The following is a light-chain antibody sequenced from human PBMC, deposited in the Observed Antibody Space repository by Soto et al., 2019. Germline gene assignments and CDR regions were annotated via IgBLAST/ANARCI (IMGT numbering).Light chain of an antibody. Sequence: DIVMTQSPLSLPVTPGEPASISCRSSQSLLHSNGYNYLDWYLQKPGQSPQLLIYLGSNRASGGPDRLSGSGSGTDFTLEISRVEAEDVGVYYCMQALQTPLPFGGGTKVEIK. CDR3: MQALQTPLP. J-gene: IGKJ4*01. CDR2: LGS. CDR1: QSLLHSNGYNY. V-gene: IGKV2-28*01.